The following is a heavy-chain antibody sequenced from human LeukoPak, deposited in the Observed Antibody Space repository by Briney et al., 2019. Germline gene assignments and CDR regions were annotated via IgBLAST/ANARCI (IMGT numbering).Heavy chain of an antibody. CDR1: GGSISSSSYY. Sequence: SETLSLTCTVSGGSISSSSYYWGWIRQPPGKGLEWIGSIYYSGSTYYNPSLKGRVTISVDTSKNQFSLKLSSVTAADTAVYYCARDSTTMVRGVIIISNWFDPWGQGTLVTVSS. D-gene: IGHD3-10*01. CDR3: ARDSTTMVRGVIIISNWFDP. J-gene: IGHJ5*02. V-gene: IGHV4-39*07. CDR2: IYYSGST.